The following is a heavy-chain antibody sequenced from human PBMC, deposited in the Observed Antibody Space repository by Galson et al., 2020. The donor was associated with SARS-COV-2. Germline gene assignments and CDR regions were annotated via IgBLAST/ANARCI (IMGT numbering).Heavy chain of an antibody. CDR3: AKDHDTGNSQDS. V-gene: IGHV3-23*03. CDR2: IIYSGRST. J-gene: IGHJ4*02. Sequence: GGSLRLSCAASGFTFSRYAMSWVRQAPGQGLEWVSIIYSGRSTYYANSVEGRFTISRDNSKNTLYLQMNSLGANDTAIYFCAKDHDTGNSQDSWGQGTLVTISS. CDR1: GFTFSRYA. D-gene: IGHD2-8*02.